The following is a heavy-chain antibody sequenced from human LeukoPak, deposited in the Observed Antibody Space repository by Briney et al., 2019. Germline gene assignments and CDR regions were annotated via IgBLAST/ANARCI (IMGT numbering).Heavy chain of an antibody. CDR1: GFTFSSYS. J-gene: IGHJ4*02. V-gene: IGHV3-21*01. CDR2: ISSSNTYI. D-gene: IGHD4-17*01. Sequence: GGSLRLSCAASGFTFSSYSMNWVRQAPGKGLEWVSSISSSNTYIYYADSVKGRFTISRDNAKNSLYLQMNSLRAEDTAVYYCAKDLRPQIPYGESPRGTAPMGYWGQGALVTVSS. CDR3: AKDLRPQIPYGESPRGTAPMGY.